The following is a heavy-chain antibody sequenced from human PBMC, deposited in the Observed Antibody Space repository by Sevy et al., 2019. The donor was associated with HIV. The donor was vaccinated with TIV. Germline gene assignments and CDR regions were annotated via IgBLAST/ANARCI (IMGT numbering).Heavy chain of an antibody. CDR3: ARSYLPLNLFDP. V-gene: IGHV4-59*01. J-gene: IGHJ5*02. Sequence: SETLSLTCTVSGGSISSYYWSWIRQPPGKGLEWIGYIYYSGSTNYNPSLKSRVTISVDTSKNQFSLKLSSVTAADTAVYYGARSYLPLNLFDPWGQGTLVTVSS. CDR2: IYYSGST. CDR1: GGSISSYY.